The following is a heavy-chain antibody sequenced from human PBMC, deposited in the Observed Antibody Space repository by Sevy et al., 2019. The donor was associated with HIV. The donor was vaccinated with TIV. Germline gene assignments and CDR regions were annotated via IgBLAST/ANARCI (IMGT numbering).Heavy chain of an antibody. CDR1: GYTFTGYY. Sequence: ASVKVSCKASGYTFTGYYMHWVRQAPGQGLEWMGWINPNSGGTNYAQKFQGRATMTRDTSISTAYMELSRLRSDDTAVYYCARGGTIFGVVIPRNYFDYWGQGTLVTVSS. CDR2: INPNSGGT. V-gene: IGHV1-2*02. CDR3: ARGGTIFGVVIPRNYFDY. J-gene: IGHJ4*02. D-gene: IGHD3-3*01.